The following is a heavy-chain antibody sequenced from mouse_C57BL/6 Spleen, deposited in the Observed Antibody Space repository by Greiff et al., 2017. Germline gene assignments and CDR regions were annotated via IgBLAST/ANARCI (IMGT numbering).Heavy chain of an antibody. CDR2: INPSTGGT. D-gene: IGHD1-1*02. Sequence: EVQLQQSGPELVKPGASVKISCKASGYSFTGYYMHWVKLSSEQSLEWNGEINPSTGGTSYNQKFKGKATLTVDKSSSTAYMQLKNLTTENSAVYYCARVWYAAMDYWGQGTSVTVSS. CDR3: ARVWYAAMDY. J-gene: IGHJ4*01. CDR1: GYSFTGYY. V-gene: IGHV1-43*01.